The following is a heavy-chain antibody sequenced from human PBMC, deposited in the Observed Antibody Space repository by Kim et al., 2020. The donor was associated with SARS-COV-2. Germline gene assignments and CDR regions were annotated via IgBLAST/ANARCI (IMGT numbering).Heavy chain of an antibody. CDR1: GYTFTSYA. V-gene: IGHV1-3*01. CDR2: INAGNGNT. CDR3: ARELYYYGSGPPDY. Sequence: ASVKVSCKASGYTFTSYAMHWVRQAPGQRLEWMGWINAGNGNTKYSQKFQGRVTITRDTSASTAYMELSSLRSEDTAVYYCARELYYYGSGPPDYWGQGTLVTVSP. D-gene: IGHD3-10*01. J-gene: IGHJ4*02.